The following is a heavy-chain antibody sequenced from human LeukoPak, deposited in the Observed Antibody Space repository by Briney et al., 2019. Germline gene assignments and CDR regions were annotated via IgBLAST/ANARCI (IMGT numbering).Heavy chain of an antibody. Sequence: GGSLRLSCAASGFTFSSYSMNWVRQAPGKGLEWVSYISSSSSTIYYADSVKGRFTISRDNAKNSLYLQMNSLRAEDTAVYYCARAEQWLVLGYLYYFDYWGQGTLVTVSS. V-gene: IGHV3-48*04. CDR3: ARAEQWLVLGYLYYFDY. J-gene: IGHJ4*02. CDR1: GFTFSSYS. D-gene: IGHD6-19*01. CDR2: ISSSSSTI.